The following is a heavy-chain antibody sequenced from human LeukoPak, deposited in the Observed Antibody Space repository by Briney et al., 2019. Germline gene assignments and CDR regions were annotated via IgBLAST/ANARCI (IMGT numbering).Heavy chain of an antibody. CDR1: GFPFSDFS. V-gene: IGHV3-23*01. J-gene: IGHJ4*02. Sequence: GGSLRLSCATSGFPFSDFSMSWVRQAPGKALEWISTTNSGGTSTYYAESVKGRFTISRDNSKNKLYLQMSSLRVEDTAVYYCAKQSYARSLGEGGPGTLVSASS. CDR3: AKQSYARSLGE. D-gene: IGHD2-8*01. CDR2: TNSGGTST.